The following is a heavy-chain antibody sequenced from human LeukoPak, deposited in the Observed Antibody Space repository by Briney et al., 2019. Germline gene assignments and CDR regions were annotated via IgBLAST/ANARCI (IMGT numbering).Heavy chain of an antibody. D-gene: IGHD5-18*01. J-gene: IGHJ6*02. CDR1: GFPFSSYS. Sequence: GGSLRLSCAASGFPFSSYSMNWVRQAPGKGLEWVSSISSSSSYIYYADSVKGRFTISRDNAKNSLYLQMNSLRAEDTAVYYCAREDTAMVNYYGMDVWGQGTTVTVSS. V-gene: IGHV3-21*01. CDR2: ISSSSSYI. CDR3: AREDTAMVNYYGMDV.